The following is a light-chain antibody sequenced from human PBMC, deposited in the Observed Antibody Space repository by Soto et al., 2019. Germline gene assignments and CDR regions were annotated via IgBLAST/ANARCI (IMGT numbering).Light chain of an antibody. CDR1: QSVSSNY. Sequence: IVLTQSPGTLSLSPGERATLSCRVSQSVSSNYLAWYQQKPGQAPRLLIYGASSRATGIPDRFSGSGSGTDFTLTISRLEPEDFAVYYCQQYGRSPGLFTFGPGTKVDIK. CDR3: QQYGRSPGLFT. J-gene: IGKJ3*01. CDR2: GAS. V-gene: IGKV3-20*01.